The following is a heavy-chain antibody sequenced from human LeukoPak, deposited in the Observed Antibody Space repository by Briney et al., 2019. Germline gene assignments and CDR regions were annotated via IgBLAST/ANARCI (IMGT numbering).Heavy chain of an antibody. CDR1: GFTFEDYS. D-gene: IGHD3-22*01. V-gene: IGHV3-9*01. J-gene: IGHJ4*02. CDR2: ISWNSGNI. Sequence: GGSLRLSCAASGFTFEDYSMHWVGQAPGKGLEWVSGISWNSGNIGYADSVKGRFTISRDNAKNSLYLQMDSLRAEDTAFYYCGKASSGYYSAILHWGQGTLVTVSS. CDR3: GKASSGYYSAILH.